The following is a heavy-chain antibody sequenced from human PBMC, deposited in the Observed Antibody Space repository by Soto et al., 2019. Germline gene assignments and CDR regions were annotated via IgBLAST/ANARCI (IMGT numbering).Heavy chain of an antibody. J-gene: IGHJ5*02. Sequence: ETLSLSCAVYGGSFSCYYWSWIRQPPGKGLEWIGEINHSGSTNYNPSLKSRVTISVDTSKNQFSLKLSSVTAADTAVEYCAKRLIYCPGYIVVVPAATGVDWFYPWGQGTLVTVS. V-gene: IGHV4-34*01. D-gene: IGHD2-2*01. CDR3: AKRLIYCPGYIVVVPAATGVDWFYP. CDR2: INHSGST. CDR1: GGSFSCYY.